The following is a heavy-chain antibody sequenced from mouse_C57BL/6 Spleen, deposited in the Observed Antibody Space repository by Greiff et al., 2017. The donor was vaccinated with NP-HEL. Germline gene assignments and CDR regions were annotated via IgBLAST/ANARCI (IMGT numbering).Heavy chain of an antibody. V-gene: IGHV7-3*01. CDR1: GFTFTDYY. D-gene: IGHD2-4*01. CDR3: ARSPYDSYYFDY. CDR2: IRNKANGYTT. J-gene: IGHJ2*01. Sequence: DVMLVESGGGLVQPGGSLSLSCAASGFTFTDYYMSWVRQPPGKALEWLGFIRNKANGYTTEYSASVKGRFTISRDNSQSILYLQMNALRAEDSATYYCARSPYDSYYFDYWGQGTTLTVSS.